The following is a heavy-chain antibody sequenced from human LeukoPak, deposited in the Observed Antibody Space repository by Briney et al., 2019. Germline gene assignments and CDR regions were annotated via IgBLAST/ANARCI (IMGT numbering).Heavy chain of an antibody. CDR2: IYYSGST. D-gene: IGHD4-17*01. Sequence: SETLSLTCTVSGGSISSSSYYWGWIRQPPGKGLEWIGSIYYSGSTYYNPSLKSRVTISVDTSKNQFSLKLSSVTAADTAVYYCARHRWLTTVTTDYWGQGTLVTVSS. CDR3: ARHRWLTTVTTDY. CDR1: GGSISSSSYY. J-gene: IGHJ4*02. V-gene: IGHV4-39*01.